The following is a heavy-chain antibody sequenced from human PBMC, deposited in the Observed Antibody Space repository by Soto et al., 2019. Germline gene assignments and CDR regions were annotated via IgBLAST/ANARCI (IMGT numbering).Heavy chain of an antibody. Sequence: SETLSLTCAVSGDSVTSNVWWSWVRQPPGKGLEWIGEAYHNGLTDYNPSLKSRVTMSVDTSKNEFSLKLTSLTAADTAIYYCARDAAVPGESDRFDYWGQGXLVTVSS. D-gene: IGHD6-19*01. J-gene: IGHJ4*02. CDR3: ARDAAVPGESDRFDY. CDR2: AYHNGLT. V-gene: IGHV4-4*02. CDR1: GDSVTSNVW.